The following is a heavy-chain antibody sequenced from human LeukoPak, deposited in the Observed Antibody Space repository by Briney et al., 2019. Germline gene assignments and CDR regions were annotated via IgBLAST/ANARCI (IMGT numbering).Heavy chain of an antibody. V-gene: IGHV4-39*01. CDR3: ARLGKYDSSAGNWCDP. J-gene: IGHJ5*02. CDR1: VVSISSRSYY. D-gene: IGHD3-22*01. CDR2: IYYSGST. Sequence: PSETLSLTCTVSVVSISSRSYYWGWIRQPPGKGLEWIGSIYYSGSTYYNPSLKSRVTISVDTSKNQFSLKLSSVTAADTAVYYCARLGKYDSSAGNWCDPWGQGTLVTVSS.